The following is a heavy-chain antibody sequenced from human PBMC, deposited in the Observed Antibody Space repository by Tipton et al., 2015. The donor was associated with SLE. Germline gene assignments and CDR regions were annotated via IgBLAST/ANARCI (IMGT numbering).Heavy chain of an antibody. V-gene: IGHV1-69*05. CDR3: AGQGNRIVDDGFDI. CDR1: GGTFSSYA. CDR2: IIPILGLA. J-gene: IGHJ3*02. D-gene: IGHD1-14*01. Sequence: QSGAEVKKPGSSVKVSCKASGGTFSSYAISWVRQAPGQGLEWMGGIIPILGLANYAQKLQGKVTITTDESTSTAYMELSSLRSEETALYYCAGQGNRIVDDGFDIWGQGTMVTVSS.